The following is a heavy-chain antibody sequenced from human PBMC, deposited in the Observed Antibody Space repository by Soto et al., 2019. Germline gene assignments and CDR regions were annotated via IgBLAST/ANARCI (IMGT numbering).Heavy chain of an antibody. CDR2: VYXXXXX. V-gene: IGHV4-59*01. J-gene: IGHJ4*02. CDR1: GGSIGTYS. Sequence: SETLSLTCTVSGGSIGTYSWSWIRKPPGKGLEXXGXVYXXXXXTXXPSLKSRVSISTDMSKNQFSLKVTSVTAEDTAVYYCAKEGSSRKFDYWGQGTLVTASS. D-gene: IGHD6-13*01. CDR3: AKEGSSRKFDY.